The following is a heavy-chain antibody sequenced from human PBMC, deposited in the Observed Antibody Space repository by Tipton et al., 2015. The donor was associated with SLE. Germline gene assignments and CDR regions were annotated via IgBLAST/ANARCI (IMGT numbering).Heavy chain of an antibody. V-gene: IGHV3-73*01. J-gene: IGHJ6*03. CDR3: TSRRSGSLGYMDV. D-gene: IGHD1-26*01. CDR1: GFTFSGSA. CDR2: FRSQANSYAT. Sequence: SLRLSCAASGFTFSGSAMHWVRQASGKGLGWVGRFRSQANSYATAYAASVKGRVTISRDDSKNTAYLQMNSLKTEDTAVYYCTSRRSGSLGYMDVWGKGTTVTVSS.